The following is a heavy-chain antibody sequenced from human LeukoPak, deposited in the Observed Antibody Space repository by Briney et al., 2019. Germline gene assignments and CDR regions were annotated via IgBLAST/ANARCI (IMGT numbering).Heavy chain of an antibody. Sequence: GESLKISCKGSGYSFTSYWIGWVRQMPGKGLEWMGLIYPGDSDTRYSPSFQGQVTISADKSFSTAYLQWSSLKASDTAMYYCARRDDYGEYGLIVDYWGQGTLVTVSS. CDR3: ARRDDYGEYGLIVDY. J-gene: IGHJ4*02. V-gene: IGHV5-51*01. CDR1: GYSFTSYW. CDR2: IYPGDSDT. D-gene: IGHD4-17*01.